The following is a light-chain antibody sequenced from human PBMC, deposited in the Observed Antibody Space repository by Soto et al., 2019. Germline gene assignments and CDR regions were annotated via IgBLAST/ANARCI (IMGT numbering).Light chain of an antibody. V-gene: IGLV2-23*01. CDR1: SSDVGSYNL. J-gene: IGLJ3*02. CDR2: EGT. Sequence: QSALTQPASVSGSPGQSITISCTGTSSDVGSYNLVSWYQQHPGKAPKLIISEGTKRPSGVSDRFSGSKSGNTAALTISGLQAEDEADYNCCSYAFSSSLAFGGGTKLTAL. CDR3: CSYAFSSSLA.